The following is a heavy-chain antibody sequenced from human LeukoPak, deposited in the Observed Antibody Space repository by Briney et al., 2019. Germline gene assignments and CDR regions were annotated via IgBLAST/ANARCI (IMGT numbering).Heavy chain of an antibody. D-gene: IGHD3-10*01. Sequence: PAETLSLTCTVSAGSISSYYWSWIRQPPGKGLEWIGYIYYSGSTNYNPSLKSRVTISVDTSKNQFSLKLSSVTAADTAVYYCARHLPGPYGSGSYSSGFDYWGQGTLVTVSS. J-gene: IGHJ4*02. CDR2: IYYSGST. V-gene: IGHV4-59*08. CDR3: ARHLPGPYGSGSYSSGFDY. CDR1: AGSISSYY.